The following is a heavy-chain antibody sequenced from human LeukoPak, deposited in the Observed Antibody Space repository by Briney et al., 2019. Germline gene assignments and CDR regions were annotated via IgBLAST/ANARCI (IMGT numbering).Heavy chain of an antibody. CDR3: ARRYYGSGSSSYYYYYMDV. CDR1: GGSFSGYY. Sequence: PSETLSLTCAVYGGSFSGYYWSWIRQPPGKGLEWIGEINHSGSTNYNPSLKSRVTISVDTSKNQFSLKLSSVTAADTAVYYCARRYYGSGSSSYYYYYMDVWGKGTTVTISS. V-gene: IGHV4-34*01. D-gene: IGHD3-10*01. J-gene: IGHJ6*03. CDR2: INHSGST.